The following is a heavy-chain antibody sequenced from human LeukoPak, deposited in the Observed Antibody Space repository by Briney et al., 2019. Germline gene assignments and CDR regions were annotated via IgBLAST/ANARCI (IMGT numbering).Heavy chain of an antibody. D-gene: IGHD3-9*01. CDR1: GFTVSSNY. Sequence: GGSLRLSCAASGFTVSSNYMSWVRQAPGKGLEWVSVIYSGGSTSYADSVKGRFTISRDNSKNTLYLQMNSLRAEDTAVYYCATSGVLTGYYEGYAFDIWGQGTMVTVSS. CDR2: IYSGGST. CDR3: ATSGVLTGYYEGYAFDI. J-gene: IGHJ3*02. V-gene: IGHV3-53*05.